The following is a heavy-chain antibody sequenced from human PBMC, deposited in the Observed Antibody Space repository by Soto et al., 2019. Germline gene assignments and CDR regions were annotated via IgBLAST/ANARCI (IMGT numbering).Heavy chain of an antibody. J-gene: IGHJ4*02. D-gene: IGHD6-19*01. CDR3: AIRAVGVAGPIDY. V-gene: IGHV1-69*01. Sequence: QVQLVQSGAEVKKPGSSVKGSCKASGGTFSSYDISWVRQAPGHGLEWMGGIIPIFGTANYAQKFQGRVTITADESTSTAYMELSSLRSEDTAVYYCAIRAVGVAGPIDYWGQGTLVTVSS. CDR1: GGTFSSYD. CDR2: IIPIFGTA.